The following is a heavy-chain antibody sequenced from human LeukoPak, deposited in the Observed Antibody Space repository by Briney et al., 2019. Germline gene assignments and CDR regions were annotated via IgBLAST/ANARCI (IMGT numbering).Heavy chain of an antibody. Sequence: RGSLRLSCAASGFSFSSSWMHWVRQAPGKGLVWVSRINSDGSATIYADSVKGRFTISRDNAKNTLYLQMNSLRDEDTAVYYCAKSDHFDNWGQGTLVTVSS. J-gene: IGHJ4*02. V-gene: IGHV3-74*01. CDR2: INSDGSAT. CDR1: GFSFSSSW. CDR3: AKSDHFDN.